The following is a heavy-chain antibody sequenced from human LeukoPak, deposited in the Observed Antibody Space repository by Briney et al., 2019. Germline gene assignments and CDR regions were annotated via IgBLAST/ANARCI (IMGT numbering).Heavy chain of an antibody. CDR3: VRRRFQLLSLYV. D-gene: IGHD4-23*01. J-gene: IGHJ6*04. CDR1: TDSTNTYY. CDR2: IYHSGST. V-gene: IGHV4-59*01. Sequence: SETLSLTCSVSTDSTNTYYWSWIRKSPGKGQEWIGHIYHSGSTDYNPSFKSRVTVSIDMSKKEFYLKLTPVTVADTAMYYCVRRRFQLLSLYVWDKGNTVFVFS.